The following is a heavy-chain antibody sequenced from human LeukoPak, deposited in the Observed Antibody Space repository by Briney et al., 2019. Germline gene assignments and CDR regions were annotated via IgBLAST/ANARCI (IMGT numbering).Heavy chain of an antibody. CDR1: GFTFSDYG. V-gene: IGHV3-23*01. CDR2: IRGSGGST. D-gene: IGHD2-2*02. CDR3: ARPFEACSSASCYMSWTY. Sequence: GGSLRLSCAASGFTFSDYGMSWVRQAPGKGLEWVSSIRGSGGSTNSADSVKGRFTISRDSSANTLYLQMNRLRAEETAVYYCARPFEACSSASCYMSWTYCGQGTVVTVCS. J-gene: IGHJ4*02.